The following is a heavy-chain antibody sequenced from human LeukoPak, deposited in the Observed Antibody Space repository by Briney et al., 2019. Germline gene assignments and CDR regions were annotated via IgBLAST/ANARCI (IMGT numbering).Heavy chain of an antibody. Sequence: PSETLSLTCTFSGGSISSGSYYWSWIRQPAGKGLEWIGRIYTSGSTNYNPSLKSRVTISVDTSKNQFSLKLSAVTAADTAVYYCARAAYYYGSGDLYFQHWGQGTLVTVSS. D-gene: IGHD3-10*01. V-gene: IGHV4-61*02. CDR1: GGSISSGSYY. J-gene: IGHJ1*01. CDR2: IYTSGST. CDR3: ARAAYYYGSGDLYFQH.